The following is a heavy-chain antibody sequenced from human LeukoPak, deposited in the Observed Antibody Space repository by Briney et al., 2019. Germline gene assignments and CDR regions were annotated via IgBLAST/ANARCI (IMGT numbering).Heavy chain of an antibody. Sequence: PSETLSLTCTVSGGSISSGGYYWRWIRQHPGWGLEWIEYIYYSGSTYYNPSLKSRVTISVDTSKNQFSLKLSSVTAADTAVYYCARFGGYGTDDAFDIWGQGTMVTVSS. CDR2: IYYSGST. CDR3: ARFGGYGTDDAFDI. J-gene: IGHJ3*02. V-gene: IGHV4-31*03. CDR1: GGSISSGGYY. D-gene: IGHD5-12*01.